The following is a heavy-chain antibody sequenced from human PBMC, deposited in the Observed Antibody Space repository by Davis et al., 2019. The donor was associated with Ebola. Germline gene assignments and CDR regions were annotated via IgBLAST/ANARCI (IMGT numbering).Heavy chain of an antibody. CDR1: GYTFTSYD. CDR3: ARGYSSSWYADY. V-gene: IGHV1-18*01. CDR2: ISAYNGNT. J-gene: IGHJ4*02. Sequence: ASVKVSCKASGYTFTSYDISWVRQAPGQGLEWMGWISAYNGNTNYAQKLQGRVTMTRDTSTSTVYMELSSLRSEDTAVYYCARGYSSSWYADYWGQGTLVTVSS. D-gene: IGHD6-13*01.